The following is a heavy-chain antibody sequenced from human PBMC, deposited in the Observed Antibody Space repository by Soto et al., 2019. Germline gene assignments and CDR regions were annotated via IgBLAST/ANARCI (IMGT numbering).Heavy chain of an antibody. CDR1: GYTFTSYH. Sequence: ASVKVSCKASGYTFTSYHMHWVRQAPGQGLERMGIINPSGGSTSYAQKFKGRVTMTRDTSTSTVYMELSSLRSEDTAVYYCASIYCTNGVCSPRYYGMDVWGQGTTVTVSS. D-gene: IGHD2-8*01. J-gene: IGHJ6*02. CDR3: ASIYCTNGVCSPRYYGMDV. V-gene: IGHV1-46*01. CDR2: INPSGGST.